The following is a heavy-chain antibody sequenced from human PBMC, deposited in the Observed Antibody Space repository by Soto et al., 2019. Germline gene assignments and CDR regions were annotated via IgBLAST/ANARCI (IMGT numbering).Heavy chain of an antibody. CDR3: ASEPYDSSGYPVGYFDY. CDR1: VYTVGSNY. CDR2: IYSGGST. J-gene: IGHJ4*02. V-gene: IGHV3-53*01. Sequence: QLGGSLRLSCVVSVYTVGSNYMSWVRQAAGKGLEWVSVIYSGGSTYYADSVKGRFTISRDHSNNTLFLQMNSLRADDTAVYYCASEPYDSSGYPVGYFDYWGPGTLVTVS. D-gene: IGHD3-22*01.